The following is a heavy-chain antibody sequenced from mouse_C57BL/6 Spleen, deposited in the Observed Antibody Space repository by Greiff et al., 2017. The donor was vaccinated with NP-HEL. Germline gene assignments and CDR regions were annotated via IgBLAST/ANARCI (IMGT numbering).Heavy chain of an antibody. V-gene: IGHV1-82*01. D-gene: IGHD3-2*02. J-gene: IGHJ1*03. CDR2: IYPGDGDT. CDR3: ARLRDWYFDV. Sequence: QVHVKQSGPELVQPGASVKISCKASGYAFSSSWMNWVQQRPGKGLEWIGRIYPGDGDTNYNGKFKGKATLTADKSSRTAYMQLSSLTSEDSAVYCCARLRDWYFDVWGTGTTVTVSS. CDR1: GYAFSSSW.